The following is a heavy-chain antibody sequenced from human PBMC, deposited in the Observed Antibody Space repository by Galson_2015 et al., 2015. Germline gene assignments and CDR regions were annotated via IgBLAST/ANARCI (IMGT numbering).Heavy chain of an antibody. CDR2: INAGNGNT. CDR3: ARTRSTTMVRGSFDY. D-gene: IGHD3-10*01. Sequence: SVKVSCKASGYTFTSYAMHWVRQAPGQRLEWMGWINAGNGNTKYSQKFQGRVTITRDTSASTAYMELSSLRSEDTTVYYCARTRSTTMVRGSFDYWGQGTLVTVSS. V-gene: IGHV1-3*01. CDR1: GYTFTSYA. J-gene: IGHJ4*02.